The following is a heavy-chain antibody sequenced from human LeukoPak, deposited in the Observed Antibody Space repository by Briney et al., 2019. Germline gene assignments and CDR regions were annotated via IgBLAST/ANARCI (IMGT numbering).Heavy chain of an antibody. CDR1: GFTFSSYA. J-gene: IGHJ6*02. CDR2: ISGSGGST. Sequence: GGSLRLSCAASGFTFSSYAMSWVRQAPGKGLEWVSAISGSGGSTYYADSVKGRFTISRDNSKNTLYLQMNSLRAEDTAVYYCASHLGCDFWTRVNYYYYGMDVWGQGTTVTVSS. CDR3: ASHLGCDFWTRVNYYYYGMDV. V-gene: IGHV3-23*01. D-gene: IGHD3-3*01.